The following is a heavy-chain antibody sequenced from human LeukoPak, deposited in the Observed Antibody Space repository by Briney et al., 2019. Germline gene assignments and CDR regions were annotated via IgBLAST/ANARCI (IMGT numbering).Heavy chain of an antibody. Sequence: PSETLSLACTFSGGSISNYYWTWIRQSPGKGLEWIGYVSDSGITNCDVSLKSRVTISIDKSKNQFSLRLISVTAADTAVYYCARRVGISKKYYFDYWGQGTLVTVSS. J-gene: IGHJ4*02. D-gene: IGHD1-26*01. CDR2: VSDSGIT. CDR1: GGSISNYY. V-gene: IGHV4-59*12. CDR3: ARRVGISKKYYFDY.